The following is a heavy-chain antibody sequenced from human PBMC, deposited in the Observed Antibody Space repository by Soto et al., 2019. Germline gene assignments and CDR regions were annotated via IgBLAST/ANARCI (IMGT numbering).Heavy chain of an antibody. D-gene: IGHD2-2*01. Sequence: GGSLRLSCAASGFTFSSYWMHWVRQAPGKGLVWVSRINSDGSSTSYADSVKGRFTISRDNAKNTLYLQMNSLRAEDTAVYYCARGGIVVVPAAIGSEGNYDFWSGHMDVWGKGTTVTVSS. J-gene: IGHJ6*03. V-gene: IGHV3-74*01. CDR3: ARGGIVVVPAAIGSEGNYDFWSGHMDV. CDR2: INSDGSST. CDR1: GFTFSSYW.